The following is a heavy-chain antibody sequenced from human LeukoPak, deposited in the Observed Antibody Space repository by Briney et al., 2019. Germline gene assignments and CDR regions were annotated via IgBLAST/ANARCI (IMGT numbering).Heavy chain of an antibody. D-gene: IGHD2-2*01. CDR2: ISSSSSYI. CDR3: AGPYCSSTSCHDAFDI. CDR1: GFTFSSYA. J-gene: IGHJ3*02. V-gene: IGHV3-21*01. Sequence: GGSLRLSCAVSGFTFSSYAMSWVRQAPGKGLEWVSSISSSSSYIYYADSVKGRFTISRDNAKNSLYLQMNSLRAEDTAVYYCAGPYCSSTSCHDAFDIWGQGTMVTVSS.